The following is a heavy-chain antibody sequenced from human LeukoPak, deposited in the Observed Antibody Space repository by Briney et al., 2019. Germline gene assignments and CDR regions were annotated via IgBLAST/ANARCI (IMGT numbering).Heavy chain of an antibody. Sequence: SDTLSLTCTVPGDSLSIYYWSWIRQPPGKGLEWMGYMYHSGSINYSPSLKSRVTISIDTSKTQFSLRLTSVTAADTAVYYCAATIKRDYGDTNLDYWGQGTLVTVSS. V-gene: IGHV4-59*07. D-gene: IGHD4-17*01. CDR2: MYHSGSI. CDR1: GDSLSIYY. CDR3: AATIKRDYGDTNLDY. J-gene: IGHJ4*02.